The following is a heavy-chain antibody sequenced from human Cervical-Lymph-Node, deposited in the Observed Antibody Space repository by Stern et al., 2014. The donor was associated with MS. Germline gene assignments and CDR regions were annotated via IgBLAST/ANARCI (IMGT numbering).Heavy chain of an antibody. CDR2: IYSGCST. J-gene: IGHJ4*02. D-gene: IGHD3-3*01. CDR3: ARERGNWSGYDY. CDR1: GFTVSSNY. V-gene: IGHV3-66*01. Sequence: EVQLVQSGGGLVQPGGSLRLSCAASGFTVSSNYMTWVRQAPGKGLEWVSVIYSGCSTYYTDSVKGRFTLSRDNSKNTLYLQMNDLRVADSAVYYCARERGNWSGYDYWGQGTLVTVSS.